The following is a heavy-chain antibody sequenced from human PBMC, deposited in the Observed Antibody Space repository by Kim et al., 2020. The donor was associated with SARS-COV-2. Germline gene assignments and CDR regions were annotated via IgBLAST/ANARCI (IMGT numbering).Heavy chain of an antibody. Sequence: YADSVKGRFTISRDNAKNSLYLQMNSLRAEDPAVYYCARDIIGYYGMDVWGQGTTVTVSS. CDR3: ARDIIGYYGMDV. V-gene: IGHV3-21*01. D-gene: IGHD3-10*01. J-gene: IGHJ6*02.